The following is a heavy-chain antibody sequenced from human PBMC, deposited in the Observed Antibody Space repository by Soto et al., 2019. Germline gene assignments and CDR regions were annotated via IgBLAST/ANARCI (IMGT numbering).Heavy chain of an antibody. CDR3: ARGGHIAVVTASFDN. V-gene: IGHV1-46*02. CDR1: GYTFNTYY. J-gene: IGHJ4*02. CDR2: IHPSGGGT. D-gene: IGHD2-21*02. Sequence: QVQLVQSGAEVRKPGASVKVSCKPSGYTFNTYYLHWLRQAPGQALEWMGVIHPSGGGTTYAQKLLGRVTVTRDTSTTTVFMELSSLSSDDTAVYYCARGGHIAVVTASFDNWGQGTLVTVSS.